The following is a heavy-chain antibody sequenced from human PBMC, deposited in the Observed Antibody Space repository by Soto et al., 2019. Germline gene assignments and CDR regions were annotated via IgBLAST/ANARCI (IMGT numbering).Heavy chain of an antibody. CDR3: ARHRSWAYGMDV. CDR1: GYNFASIW. J-gene: IGHJ6*02. CDR2: INPDDSDT. Sequence: GESLKISCKGSGYNFASIWLGWVRQVPDKGLEWVGIINPDDSDTRYSPAFQGQVTMSVDKSISTAYLQWSSLKASDTAIYYCARHRSWAYGMDVWGQGTTVTVSS. D-gene: IGHD3-16*01. V-gene: IGHV5-51*01.